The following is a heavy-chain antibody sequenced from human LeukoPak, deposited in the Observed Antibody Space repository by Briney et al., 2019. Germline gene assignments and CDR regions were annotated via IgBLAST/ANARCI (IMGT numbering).Heavy chain of an antibody. CDR2: IYYSGST. Sequence: SQTLSLTCTVSGGSISSGDYYWSWIRQPPGKGLEWIGYIYYSGSTYYNPSLKSRVTISVDTSKNQFSLKLSSVTAADTAVYYCARDEVVVAATSYYYYYGMDVWGQGTTVTVSS. V-gene: IGHV4-30-4*01. D-gene: IGHD2-15*01. CDR1: GGSISSGDYY. J-gene: IGHJ6*02. CDR3: ARDEVVVAATSYYYYYGMDV.